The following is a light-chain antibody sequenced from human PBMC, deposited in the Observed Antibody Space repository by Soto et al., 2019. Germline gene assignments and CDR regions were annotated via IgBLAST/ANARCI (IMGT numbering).Light chain of an antibody. CDR3: QQYNNWPRT. CDR1: QSVSSN. J-gene: IGKJ1*01. V-gene: IGKV3-15*01. CDR2: GAS. Sequence: EIVIRQPPSALSVYPGERATLSCRASQSVSSNLAWYQQKPGQAPRLLIYGASTRATGIPARFSGSGSGTEFTLTISSLQSEDFAVYYCQQYNNWPRTFGQGTKV.